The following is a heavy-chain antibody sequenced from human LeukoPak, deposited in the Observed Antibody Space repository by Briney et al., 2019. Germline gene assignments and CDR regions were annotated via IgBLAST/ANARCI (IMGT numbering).Heavy chain of an antibody. CDR1: GYTFTSYD. V-gene: IGHV1-8*03. D-gene: IGHD1-14*01. Sequence: ASVKVSCKASGYTFTSYDINWVRQATGQGREWMGWMNPNSGNTGYAQKFQGRVTITRNTSISTAYMELSSLRSEDTAVYYCARGNQPPQYYYYYYYMDVWGKGTTVTVSS. J-gene: IGHJ6*03. CDR3: ARGNQPPQYYYYYYYMDV. CDR2: MNPNSGNT.